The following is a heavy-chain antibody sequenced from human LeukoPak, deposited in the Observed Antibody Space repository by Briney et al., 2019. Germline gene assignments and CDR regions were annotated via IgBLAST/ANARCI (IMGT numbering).Heavy chain of an antibody. Sequence: PSETLSLTCAVYGGSFSGYYWSWIRQPPGKGLEWIGEINHSGSTNYNPSLKSRVTISVDTSKNQFSLKLSSVTAADTAVYYCATVRHYDSLAGAFDIWGQRTMVTVSS. J-gene: IGHJ3*02. CDR3: ATVRHYDSLAGAFDI. CDR2: INHSGST. D-gene: IGHD3-22*01. CDR1: GGSFSGYY. V-gene: IGHV4-34*01.